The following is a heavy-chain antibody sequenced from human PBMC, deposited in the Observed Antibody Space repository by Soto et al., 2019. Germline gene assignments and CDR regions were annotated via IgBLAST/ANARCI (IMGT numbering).Heavy chain of an antibody. CDR3: ARTRLGYCSGGSCYGNWFDP. CDR1: GFSLSTSGMC. D-gene: IGHD2-15*01. Sequence: SGPTLVNPTQTLTLTCTFSGFSLSTSGMCVSWIRQPPGKALEWFALIDWDDDKYYSTSLKTRLTISKDTSKNQVVLTMTNMDPVDTATYYCARTRLGYCSGGSCYGNWFDPWGQGTLVTVSS. V-gene: IGHV2-70*01. J-gene: IGHJ5*02. CDR2: IDWDDDK.